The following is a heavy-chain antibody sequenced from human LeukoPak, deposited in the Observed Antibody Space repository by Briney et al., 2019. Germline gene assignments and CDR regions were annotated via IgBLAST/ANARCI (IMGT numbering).Heavy chain of an antibody. CDR1: GFTFSSYW. D-gene: IGHD6-13*01. V-gene: IGHV3-7*01. Sequence: PGGSLRLSCAASGFTFSSYWMSWVRQAPGKGLEWVANIKQDGSEKYYVDSVKGRFTISRDNAKNSLYLQMNSLRAEDTAVYYCASPSVFGIAAVPGYWGQGTLVTVSS. J-gene: IGHJ4*02. CDR2: IKQDGSEK. CDR3: ASPSVFGIAAVPGY.